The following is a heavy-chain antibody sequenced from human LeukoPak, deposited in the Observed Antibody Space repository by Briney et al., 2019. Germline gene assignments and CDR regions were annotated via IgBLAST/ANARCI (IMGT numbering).Heavy chain of an antibody. Sequence: GGSLRLSCAASGFTFSSYWMSWVRQAPGKGLEWVANIKQDGSEKNYVDSVKGRFTISRDNSKNTLYLQMNSLRAEDTAVYYCACLRLLGNYYGMDVWGQGTTVTVSS. CDR1: GFTFSSYW. D-gene: IGHD3-16*01. CDR3: ACLRLLGNYYGMDV. CDR2: IKQDGSEK. V-gene: IGHV3-7*01. J-gene: IGHJ6*02.